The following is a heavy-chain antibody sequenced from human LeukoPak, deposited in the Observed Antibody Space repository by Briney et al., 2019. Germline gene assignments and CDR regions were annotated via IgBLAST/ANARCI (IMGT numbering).Heavy chain of an antibody. Sequence: GASVKVSCKASGYTFTGYYMHWVRQAPGQGLEWMGRINPNSGGANYAQKFQGRVTMTRDTSISTAYMELSRLRSDDTAVYYCARSSSITIFGVVTGADYWGQGTLVTVSS. D-gene: IGHD3-3*01. CDR2: INPNSGGA. CDR3: ARSSSITIFGVVTGADY. CDR1: GYTFTGYY. V-gene: IGHV1-2*06. J-gene: IGHJ4*02.